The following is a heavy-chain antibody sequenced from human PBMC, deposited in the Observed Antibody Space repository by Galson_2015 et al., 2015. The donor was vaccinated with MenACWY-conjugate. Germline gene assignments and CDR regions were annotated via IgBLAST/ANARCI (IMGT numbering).Heavy chain of an antibody. Sequence: SVKVSCKASGFTFSNYAMHWLRQAPGKRLEYMGWINVGSGTTRSSQTFKDRVTIITDTSENTAYMELSSLRSEDTAVYFYARELRGYGYDYFDPWGQGTLVTVSS. CDR1: GFTFSNYA. CDR2: INVGSGTT. D-gene: IGHD5-18*01. V-gene: IGHV1-3*01. CDR3: ARELRGYGYDYFDP. J-gene: IGHJ5*02.